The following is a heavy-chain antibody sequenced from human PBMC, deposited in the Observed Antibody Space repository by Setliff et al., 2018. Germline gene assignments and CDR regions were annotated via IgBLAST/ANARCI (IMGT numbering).Heavy chain of an antibody. Sequence: GGSLRLSCAASGFTFSDYYMSWIRQAPGKGLEWVSYISSSGSTIYYADSVKGRFTISRDNSKNTLYLQMNILRPEDTALYYCVRDSSADYYDNDYFKYWGQGALVTVSS. CDR2: ISSSGSTI. CDR3: VRDSSADYYDNDYFKY. J-gene: IGHJ1*01. D-gene: IGHD2-21*02. CDR1: GFTFSDYY. V-gene: IGHV3-11*04.